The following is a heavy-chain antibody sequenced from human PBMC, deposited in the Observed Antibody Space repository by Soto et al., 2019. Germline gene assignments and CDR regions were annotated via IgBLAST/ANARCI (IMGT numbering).Heavy chain of an antibody. CDR3: ARLSGTTYYYYYYGMDV. V-gene: IGHV4-4*02. CDR1: GGSISSSNW. D-gene: IGHD1-1*01. J-gene: IGHJ6*02. Sequence: SETLSLTCAVSGGSISSSNWWSWVRQPPGKGLEWIGEIYHSGSTNYNPSLKSRVTISVDKSKNQFSLKLSSVTAADTAVYYCARLSGTTYYYYYYGMDVWGQGTTVTVSS. CDR2: IYHSGST.